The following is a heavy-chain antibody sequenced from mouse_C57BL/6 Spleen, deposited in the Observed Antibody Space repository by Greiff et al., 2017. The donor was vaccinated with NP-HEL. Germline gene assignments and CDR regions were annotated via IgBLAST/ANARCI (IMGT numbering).Heavy chain of an antibody. D-gene: IGHD1-1*01. V-gene: IGHV1-72*01. CDR3: AREDYYGSSSDY. CDR1: GYTFTSYW. Sequence: VQLQQPGAELVKPGASVKLSCKASGYTFTSYWMHWVKQRPGRGLEWIGRIAPNSGGTKYNEKFKSKATLTVDKPSSTAYMQLSSLTSEDSAVYYCAREDYYGSSSDYWGQGTTLTVSS. J-gene: IGHJ2*01. CDR2: IAPNSGGT.